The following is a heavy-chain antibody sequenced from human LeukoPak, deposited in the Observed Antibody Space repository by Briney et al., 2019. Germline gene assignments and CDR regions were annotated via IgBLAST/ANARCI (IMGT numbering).Heavy chain of an antibody. CDR2: ISGSGGST. V-gene: IGHV3-23*01. CDR3: ARDSDKLIAGGFDI. Sequence: PGGSLRLSCAASGFTFSSYAMSWVRQAPGKGLEWVSAISGSGGSTYYADSVKGRFTISRDNAKNSLYLQMNSLRAEDTAVYYCARDSDKLIAGGFDIWGQGTMVTVSS. D-gene: IGHD2-21*01. CDR1: GFTFSSYA. J-gene: IGHJ3*02.